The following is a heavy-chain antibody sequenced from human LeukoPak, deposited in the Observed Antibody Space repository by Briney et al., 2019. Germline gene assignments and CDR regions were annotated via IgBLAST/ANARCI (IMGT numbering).Heavy chain of an antibody. J-gene: IGHJ4*02. V-gene: IGHV3-23*01. CDR3: AKDWTTVVTPKGYYFDS. CDR1: GFTFHTYA. Sequence: GGSLRPSCEASGFTFHTYAMSWVRQAQGKGLEWVSAVSTTGASTYYADSVKGRFTISRDNSKNTLSLQMDSLRVEDTALYYCAKDWTTVVTPKGYYFDSWGEGTLVTVSS. CDR2: VSTTGAST. D-gene: IGHD4-23*01.